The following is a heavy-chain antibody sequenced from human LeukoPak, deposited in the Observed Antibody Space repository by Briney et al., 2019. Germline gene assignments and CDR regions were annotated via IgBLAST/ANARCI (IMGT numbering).Heavy chain of an antibody. CDR1: GGSISSGDYY. Sequence: SETLSLTCTVSGGSISSGDYYWSWIRQPPGKGLEWIGYVYYSGSTYYNPSLKSRVTISVDTSKNQFSLKLSSVTAADTAVYYCAREVSRWPYYFDYWGQGTLVTVSS. CDR2: VYYSGST. J-gene: IGHJ4*02. D-gene: IGHD4-23*01. CDR3: AREVSRWPYYFDY. V-gene: IGHV4-30-4*01.